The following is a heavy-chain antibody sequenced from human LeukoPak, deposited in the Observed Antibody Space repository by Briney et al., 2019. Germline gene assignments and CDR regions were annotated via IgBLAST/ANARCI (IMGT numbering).Heavy chain of an antibody. CDR2: ISWNSGSI. D-gene: IGHD3-16*01. V-gene: IGHV3-9*01. CDR3: AKDRFTMYDYVWGTVDY. Sequence: GGSLRLSCAASGFTFDDYAMHWVRQAPGKGLEWVSGISWNSGSIGYADSVKGRFTISRDNAKNSLYLQTNSLRAEDTAVYYCAKDRFTMYDYVWGTVDYWGQGTLVTVSS. CDR1: GFTFDDYA. J-gene: IGHJ4*02.